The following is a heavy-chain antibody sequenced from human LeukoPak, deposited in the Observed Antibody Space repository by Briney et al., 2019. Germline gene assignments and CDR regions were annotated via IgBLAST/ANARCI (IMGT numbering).Heavy chain of an antibody. D-gene: IGHD3-10*01. CDR2: IIGSGGST. CDR1: VFTFRSYA. J-gene: IGHJ4*02. V-gene: IGHV3-23*01. CDR3: AKERVLWFGEPWDY. Sequence: RGALRHSRVGSVFTFRSYAMSWVRPAPGDRVQWGSAIIGSGGSTYYAESAKRGFTISRDNSKNTLCLQKNRLRAEDTAVYYCAKERVLWFGEPWDYWGQGTLVSVSS.